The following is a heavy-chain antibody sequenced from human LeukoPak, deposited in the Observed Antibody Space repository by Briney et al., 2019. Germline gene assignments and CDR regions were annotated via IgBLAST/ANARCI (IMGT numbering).Heavy chain of an antibody. CDR1: RFTLSTYW. CDR3: ANSGYSNYYYYYGMDV. CDR2: IKQDGSQE. V-gene: IGHV3-7*01. D-gene: IGHD4-11*01. Sequence: PGGSLRLSCAASRFTLSTYWMSWVRQAPGKGLEWVAHIKQDGSQEYYVDSVKGRFTISRDSAKNSLYLQMNSLRAEDTAVYYCANSGYSNYYYYYGMDVWGQGTTVTVSS. J-gene: IGHJ6*02.